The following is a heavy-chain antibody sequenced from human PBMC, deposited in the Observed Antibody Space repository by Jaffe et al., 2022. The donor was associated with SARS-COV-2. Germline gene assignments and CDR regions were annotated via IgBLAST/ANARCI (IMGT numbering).Heavy chain of an antibody. CDR1: GFTFRIHA. Sequence: EVQLLESGGGLVQPGGSLRLSCAASGFTFRIHAMNWVRQAPGKGLEWVSVIGGIDNTIIYADSVKGRFTISRDNSKNTLFLQMNSLRADDTAVYFCARGSGSPHWFDPWGQGTLVTVSS. V-gene: IGHV3-23*01. D-gene: IGHD3-10*01. J-gene: IGHJ5*02. CDR2: IGGIDNTI. CDR3: ARGSGSPHWFDP.